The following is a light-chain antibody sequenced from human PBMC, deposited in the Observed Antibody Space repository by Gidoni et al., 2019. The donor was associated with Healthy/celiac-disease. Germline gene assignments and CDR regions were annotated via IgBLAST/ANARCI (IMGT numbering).Light chain of an antibody. V-gene: IGKV4-1*01. CDR1: QSVLYSSNNKNY. CDR3: QQYYSTPT. CDR2: WAS. J-gene: IGKJ1*01. Sequence: QSVLYSSNNKNYLAWYQQKPGQPPKLLIYWASTRESGVPDRFSGSGSGTDFTLTISSLQAEDVAVYYCQQYYSTPTFXQXTKVEIK.